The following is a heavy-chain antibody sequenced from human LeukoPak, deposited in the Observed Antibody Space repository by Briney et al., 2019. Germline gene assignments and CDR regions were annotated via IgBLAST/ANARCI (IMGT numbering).Heavy chain of an antibody. CDR2: ISSNGGST. Sequence: GGSLRLSCSASGFTFSNYAMHWVRQAPGKGLEYVSAISSNGGSTYYADSVKGRFTISRDNSKNTLYLQMSSLRAEDTAVYYCVKGTGAKYYYYGMDVWGQGTTVTVSS. J-gene: IGHJ6*02. CDR3: VKGTGAKYYYYGMDV. V-gene: IGHV3-64D*06. CDR1: GFTFSNYA. D-gene: IGHD3/OR15-3a*01.